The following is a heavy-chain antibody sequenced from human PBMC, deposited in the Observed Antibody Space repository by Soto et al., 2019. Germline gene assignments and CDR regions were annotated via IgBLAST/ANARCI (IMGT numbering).Heavy chain of an antibody. CDR3: ARDLWTTVTPSYYYYGMDV. CDR1: GGTFSSYA. D-gene: IGHD4-4*01. CDR2: IIPIFGTA. Sequence: QVQLVQSGAEVKKPGSSVKVYCKASGGTFSSYAISWVRQAPGQGLEWMGGIIPIFGTANYAQKFQGRVTITADESTSTAYMELSSLRSEDTAVYYCARDLWTTVTPSYYYYGMDVWGQGTTVTVSS. J-gene: IGHJ6*02. V-gene: IGHV1-69*01.